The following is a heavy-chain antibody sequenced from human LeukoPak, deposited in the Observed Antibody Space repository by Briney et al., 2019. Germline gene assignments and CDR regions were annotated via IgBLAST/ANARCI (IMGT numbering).Heavy chain of an antibody. CDR3: ARGTPSGSYYLFDY. D-gene: IGHD3-10*01. Sequence: GASVKVSCKASGYTFTNYDINWVRQATGQGLEWMGWMNPNSGNTGYAQKFQGRVTMTKNTSISTAYMELSSLRSEDTAVYYCARGTPSGSYYLFDYWGQGTLVTVSS. CDR1: GYTFTNYD. J-gene: IGHJ4*02. CDR2: MNPNSGNT. V-gene: IGHV1-8*02.